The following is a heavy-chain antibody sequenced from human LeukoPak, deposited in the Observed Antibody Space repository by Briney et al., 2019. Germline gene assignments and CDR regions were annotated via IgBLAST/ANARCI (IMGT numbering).Heavy chain of an antibody. J-gene: IGHJ4*02. V-gene: IGHV3-7*01. D-gene: IGHD1-26*01. CDR1: GFTFSSYW. Sequence: GGSLRLSCAASGFTFSSYWMSWVRQAPGKGLEWVANIKQDGSEKYYVDSVKGRFTISRDNSKNTLYLQMNSLRAEDTAVYYCARDPGNYYFDYWGQGTLVTVSS. CDR2: IKQDGSEK. CDR3: ARDPGNYYFDY.